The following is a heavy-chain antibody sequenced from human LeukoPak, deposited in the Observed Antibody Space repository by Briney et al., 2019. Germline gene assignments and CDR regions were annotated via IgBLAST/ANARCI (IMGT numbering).Heavy chain of an antibody. CDR3: ARGSPPLIVVAGAGDWFDP. CDR1: GYTFTSYG. J-gene: IGHJ5*02. CDR2: ISAYNGNT. D-gene: IGHD6-19*01. V-gene: IGHV1-18*01. Sequence: ASVKVSCKASGYTFTSYGISWVRQAPGQGLEWMGWISAYNGNTNYAQKLQGRVTMTTDTSTSTAYMELRSLRSDDTAVYYCARGSPPLIVVAGAGDWFDPWGQGTLVTVSS.